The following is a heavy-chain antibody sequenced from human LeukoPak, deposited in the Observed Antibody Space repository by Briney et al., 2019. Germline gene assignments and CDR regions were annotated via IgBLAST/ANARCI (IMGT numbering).Heavy chain of an antibody. D-gene: IGHD6-13*01. V-gene: IGHV4-59*01. Sequence: SETLSLTCTVFGDSIRNYYWSWVRQPPGKGREWIGYVPDRGSTDYNPSLKRRVIISMDTSKRPFSLRLRSVTAADTAVYYCATPAAAGTRLAWFDPWGQGTLVTVSS. J-gene: IGHJ5*02. CDR1: GDSIRNYY. CDR2: VPDRGST. CDR3: ATPAAAGTRLAWFDP.